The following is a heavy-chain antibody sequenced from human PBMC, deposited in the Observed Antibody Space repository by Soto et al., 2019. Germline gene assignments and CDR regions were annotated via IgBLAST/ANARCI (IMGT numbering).Heavy chain of an antibody. Sequence: PWGSLRFSSAASEFTFSSYAMSWFRQAPGKGLEWVSAISGSGGSTYYADSVKGRFTISRDNSKNTLYLQMNSLRAEDQAVYYCAKTSSWYPRGRAYWGQGTLVTVSA. CDR1: EFTFSSYA. CDR2: ISGSGGST. CDR3: AKTSSWYPRGRAY. D-gene: IGHD6-13*01. V-gene: IGHV3-23*01. J-gene: IGHJ4*02.